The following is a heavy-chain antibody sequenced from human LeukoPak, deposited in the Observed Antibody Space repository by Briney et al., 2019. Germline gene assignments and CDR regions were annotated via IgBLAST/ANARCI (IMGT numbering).Heavy chain of an antibody. J-gene: IGHJ4*02. Sequence: SETLSLTCIVSGGSIGSNYWTWIRQPPGKGLEYIGYIYYTGGTNYNPSLKSRVTISVDTSKNQFSLKLSSVTAADTAVYFCAKYGNSGWVIDNWGQGTLVTVSS. CDR2: IYYTGGT. CDR3: AKYGNSGWVIDN. D-gene: IGHD6-19*01. CDR1: GGSIGSNY. V-gene: IGHV4-59*08.